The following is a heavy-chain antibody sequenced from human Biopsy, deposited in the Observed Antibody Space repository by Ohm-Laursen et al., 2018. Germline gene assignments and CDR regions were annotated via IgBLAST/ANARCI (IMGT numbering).Heavy chain of an antibody. Sequence: SETLSLTCAVSGGSISSDYWSWIRQTTGKGLEWIGYIYYSGSTNYNPSLKSRVTISVDTPKNQFSLRLNSVTAADTAVYYCARATNSTGWPYYYFYGMDVWGQGTTVTVSS. CDR2: IYYSGST. J-gene: IGHJ6*02. CDR1: GGSISSDY. CDR3: ARATNSTGWPYYYFYGMDV. V-gene: IGHV4-59*01. D-gene: IGHD2/OR15-2a*01.